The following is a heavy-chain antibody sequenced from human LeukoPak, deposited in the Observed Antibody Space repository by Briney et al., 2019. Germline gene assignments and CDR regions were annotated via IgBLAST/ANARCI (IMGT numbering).Heavy chain of an antibody. V-gene: IGHV1-24*01. CDR1: GYTLTELS. Sequence: GASVKLSCKVSGYTLTELSMHWVRQAPGKGLEWRGGFDPEDGETIYAQKFQGRVTMTEDTSTDTAYMEVSSLRSEDTAVYYCATDPQVLGYCSGGSCYSLRRWGPGTLVTVSS. CDR2: FDPEDGET. J-gene: IGHJ4*02. CDR3: ATDPQVLGYCSGGSCYSLRR. D-gene: IGHD2-15*01.